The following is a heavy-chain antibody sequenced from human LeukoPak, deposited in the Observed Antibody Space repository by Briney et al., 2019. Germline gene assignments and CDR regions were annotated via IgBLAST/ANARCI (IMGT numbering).Heavy chain of an antibody. CDR1: GFTFDDYA. D-gene: IGHD1-26*01. CDR3: AKDIVGATTGAFDI. CDR2: ISWNSGSI. V-gene: IGHV3-9*01. J-gene: IGHJ3*02. Sequence: AGGSLRLSCAASGFTFDDYAMHWVRHAPGKGLEWVSGISWNSGSIGYADSVKGRFTISRDNAKNSLYLQMNSLRAEDTALYYCAKDIVGATTGAFDIWGQGTMVTVSS.